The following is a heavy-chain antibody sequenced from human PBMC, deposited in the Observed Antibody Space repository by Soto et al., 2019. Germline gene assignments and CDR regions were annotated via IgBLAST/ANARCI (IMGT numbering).Heavy chain of an antibody. CDR2: ISYDGSNK. D-gene: IGHD5-18*01. V-gene: IGHV3-30-3*01. CDR3: ARGRGYSYDNWFDP. CDR1: GFAFSSYA. J-gene: IGHJ5*02. Sequence: QVQLVESGGGVVQPGRSLRLSCAASGFAFSSYAMHWVRQAPGKGLEWVAVISYDGSNKYYADSVKGRFTISRDNSKNTLYLQMNSLRAEDTAVYYCARGRGYSYDNWFDPWGQGTLVTVSS.